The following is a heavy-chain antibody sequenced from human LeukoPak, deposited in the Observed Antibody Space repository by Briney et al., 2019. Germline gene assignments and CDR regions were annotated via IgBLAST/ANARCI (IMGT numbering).Heavy chain of an antibody. CDR3: ARGRGGYNWHAFDI. CDR1: GFTFSSYW. J-gene: IGHJ3*02. CDR2: INSDGSST. Sequence: PGGSLRLSCAASGFTFSSYWMHWVRQAPGKGLVWVSRINSDGSSTSYADSVKGRFTISRDNAKNTLYLQMNSLRAEDTAVYYCARGRGGYNWHAFDIWGQGTMVTVSS. V-gene: IGHV3-74*01. D-gene: IGHD5-24*01.